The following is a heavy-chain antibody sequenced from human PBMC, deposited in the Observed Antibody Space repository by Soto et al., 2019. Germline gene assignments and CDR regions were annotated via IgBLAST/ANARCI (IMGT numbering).Heavy chain of an antibody. Sequence: EVQLLESGGGLVQPGGSLRLSCAASGFTFSNFAMFWVRQAPGKGLEWVSSISRTGGAAHYADSVNGRFTVSRDNSKNTLFLQMDSLRADDTAVYYCAKAYDYIWGSYSRELDYWGQGTLVTVSS. CDR3: AKAYDYIWGSYSRELDY. D-gene: IGHD3-16*01. J-gene: IGHJ4*02. V-gene: IGHV3-23*01. CDR1: GFTFSNFA. CDR2: ISRTGGAA.